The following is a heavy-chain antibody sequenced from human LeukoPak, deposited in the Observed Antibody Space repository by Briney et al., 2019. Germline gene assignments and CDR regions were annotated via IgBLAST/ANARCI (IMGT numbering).Heavy chain of an antibody. CDR2: IYYSGST. CDR3: AQSSGTPPYYYGMDV. CDR1: GGSISSYY. J-gene: IGHJ6*02. D-gene: IGHD3-10*01. V-gene: IGHV4-59*08. Sequence: PSETLSLTCTVSGGSISSYYWSWIRQPPGKGLEWIGYIYYSGSTNYNPSLKNRVTISVDTSKNQFSLKLSSVTAADTAVYYCAQSSGTPPYYYGMDVWGQGTTVTVS.